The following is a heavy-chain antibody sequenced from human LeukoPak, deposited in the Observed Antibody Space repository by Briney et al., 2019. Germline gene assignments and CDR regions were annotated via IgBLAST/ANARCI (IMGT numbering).Heavy chain of an antibody. CDR2: IRYDGSNK. CDR3: AKGEWGGATNWGAFDI. Sequence: GGSLRLSCEATGVTFNNYGMHWVRQAPGKGLEWLAFIRYDGSNKYYADSVKGRFTISRDNSKNTLYLQMNSLRAEDTAVYYCAKGEWGGATNWGAFDIWGQGTMVTVSS. J-gene: IGHJ3*02. V-gene: IGHV3-30*02. CDR1: GVTFNNYG. D-gene: IGHD1-26*01.